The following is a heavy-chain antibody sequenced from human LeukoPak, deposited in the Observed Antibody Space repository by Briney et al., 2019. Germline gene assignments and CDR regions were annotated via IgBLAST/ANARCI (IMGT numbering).Heavy chain of an antibody. CDR2: IKQDGSEK. Sequence: GGSLRLSCAASGFTFSRYTMNWVRQAPGKGLEWVANIKQDGSEKYYVDSVKGRFTISRDNAKNSLYLQMNSLRAEDTAVYYCARDMVRGVIAYWGQGTLVTVSS. CDR3: ARDMVRGVIAY. D-gene: IGHD3-10*01. CDR1: GFTFSRYT. J-gene: IGHJ4*02. V-gene: IGHV3-7*01.